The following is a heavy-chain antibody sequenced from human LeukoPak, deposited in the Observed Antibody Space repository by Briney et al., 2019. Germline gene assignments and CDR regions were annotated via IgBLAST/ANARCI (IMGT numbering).Heavy chain of an antibody. V-gene: IGHV4-39*01. J-gene: IGHJ4*02. CDR3: ATGHWGFFDN. Sequence: SETLSLTCTVSGGSLSSSSYYWGWIRQPPGKGLEWIGSIYYSGSTYYNPSLKSRVTISVDTSKNQFSLKLSSVTAADTAVYYCATGHWGFFDNWGQGTLVTVSS. D-gene: IGHD7-27*01. CDR2: IYYSGST. CDR1: GGSLSSSSYY.